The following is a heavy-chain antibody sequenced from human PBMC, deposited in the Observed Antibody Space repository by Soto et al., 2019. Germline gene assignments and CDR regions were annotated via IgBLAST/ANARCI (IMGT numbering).Heavy chain of an antibody. Sequence: EVPLLESGGGLVQPGGSLRLSCAASGFTFSSYAMSWVRQAPGKGLDWVSTISGSGGSTYYADSVKGRFTMSRDNYQNMVYLQMNSLRAEDTAIYYCAKERQATTVTLPDYWGQGTLVTVSS. CDR3: AKERQATTVTLPDY. V-gene: IGHV3-23*01. J-gene: IGHJ4*02. CDR2: ISGSGGST. D-gene: IGHD4-17*01. CDR1: GFTFSSYA.